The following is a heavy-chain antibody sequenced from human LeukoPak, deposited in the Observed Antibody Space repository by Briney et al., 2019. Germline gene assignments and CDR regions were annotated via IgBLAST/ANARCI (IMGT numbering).Heavy chain of an antibody. D-gene: IGHD5-24*01. V-gene: IGHV4-59*01. CDR2: IYCSGNT. J-gene: IGHJ4*02. Sequence: SETLSLTCTVSGCSIRNYYGSWLRQPPGKGLEWMGYIYCSGNTNYNPSLKSGVTITVHTSKNQFSLKLSSVTAADAACYYCGGFRDGHNYFDYWGQGTLVTVSS. CDR3: GGFRDGHNYFDY. CDR1: GCSIRNYY.